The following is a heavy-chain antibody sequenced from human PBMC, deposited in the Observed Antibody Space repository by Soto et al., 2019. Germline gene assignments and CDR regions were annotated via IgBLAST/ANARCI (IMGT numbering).Heavy chain of an antibody. V-gene: IGHV1-69*01. CDR2: IIPIFGTA. J-gene: IGHJ6*02. CDR3: ARRGREDMVVNAVPYYYYYGMDV. CDR1: GGTFSSYA. Sequence: QVQLVQSGAEVKKPGSSVKVSCKASGGTFSSYAISWVRQAPGQGLEWMGGIIPIFGTANYAQKFQGRVTITADESTSTAYMELSSLRYEDTAVYYCARRGREDMVVNAVPYYYYYGMDVWGQGTTVTVSS. D-gene: IGHD2-21*01.